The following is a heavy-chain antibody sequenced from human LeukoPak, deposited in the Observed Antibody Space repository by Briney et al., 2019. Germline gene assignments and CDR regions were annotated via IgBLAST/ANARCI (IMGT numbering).Heavy chain of an antibody. J-gene: IGHJ5*02. CDR2: ISAYNGDT. CDR1: GYTFSSYG. Sequence: VASLKVSCKASGYTFSSYGISWVRQAPGQGLEWMGWISAYNGDTNYAQKLQGRVTMTTDTSTSTAYMELRSLRSDDTAMYYCARTALDWFDPWGQGTLVTVSS. V-gene: IGHV1-18*04. CDR3: ARTALDWFDP. D-gene: IGHD2-21*02.